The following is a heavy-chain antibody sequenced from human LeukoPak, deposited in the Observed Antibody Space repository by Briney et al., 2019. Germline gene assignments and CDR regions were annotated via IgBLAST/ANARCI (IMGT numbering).Heavy chain of an antibody. CDR2: IYYCWST. CDR1: GGSIITGGYY. J-gene: IGHJ2*01. Sequence: SETLPLTCTVSGGSIITGGYYWSWLRQHPGKGLEWIGYIYYCWSTNYNPSLKSPVTISVDTSKNQFSLKLISVTAADTAVYYCVRGGNNGLWYFDGWGRGTLVTVSS. D-gene: IGHD2-8*01. CDR3: VRGGNNGLWYFDG. V-gene: IGHV4-31*01.